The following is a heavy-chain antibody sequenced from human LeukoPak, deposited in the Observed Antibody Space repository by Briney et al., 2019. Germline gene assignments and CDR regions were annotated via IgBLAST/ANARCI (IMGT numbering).Heavy chain of an antibody. J-gene: IGHJ4*02. Sequence: SVKVSCKASGGTFSSYAISWVRQAPGQGLEWMGGIIPIFGTANYAQKFQGRVTITADKSTSTAYMELSSLRSEDTAVYYCAREGADCSGGSCSDFDYWGQGTLVTVSS. CDR1: GGTFSSYA. V-gene: IGHV1-69*06. D-gene: IGHD2-15*01. CDR2: IIPIFGTA. CDR3: AREGADCSGGSCSDFDY.